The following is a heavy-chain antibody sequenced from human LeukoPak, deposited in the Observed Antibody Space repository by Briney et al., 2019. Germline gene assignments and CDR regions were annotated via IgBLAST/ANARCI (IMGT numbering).Heavy chain of an antibody. CDR2: ISRGSSSV. Sequence: GGSLRLSCTTSGFSFSSYSMNWVRQTPGKGLEWVSSISRGSSSVFYAESVRGRFTISRDSAKTSVFLQMDSLRADDSALYFCARSQRLGHSVNGVCVYPYYFDFWGQGALVTVSS. CDR1: GFSFSSYS. D-gene: IGHD2-8*01. CDR3: ARSQRLGHSVNGVCVYPYYFDF. J-gene: IGHJ4*02. V-gene: IGHV3-21*01.